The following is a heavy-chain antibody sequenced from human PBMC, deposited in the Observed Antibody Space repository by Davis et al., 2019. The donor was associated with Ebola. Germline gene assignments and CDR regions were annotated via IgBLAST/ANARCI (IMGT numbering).Heavy chain of an antibody. Sequence: GESPKTSCAASGFTFSSYSMNWVRQAPGKGLEWVSYISSSGSTIYYADSVKGRFTISRDNAKNSLYLQMNSLRAEDTAVYYCARGLVVPRHHYYYGMDVWGQGTTVTVSS. CDR1: GFTFSSYS. D-gene: IGHD2-2*01. V-gene: IGHV3-48*04. J-gene: IGHJ6*02. CDR3: ARGLVVPRHHYYYGMDV. CDR2: ISSSGSTI.